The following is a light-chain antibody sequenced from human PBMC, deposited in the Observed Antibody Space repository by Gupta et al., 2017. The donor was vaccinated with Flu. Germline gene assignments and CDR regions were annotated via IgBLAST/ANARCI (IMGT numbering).Light chain of an antibody. CDR3: QQDESSPRT. Sequence: PPTLSASVEDRVTNSRMVSQNINSWLAWYQQKPGKSPKFLIYKASSLETGVPARFSGSGSGTKLTLTISSLQPEDFAIYYCQQDESSPRTFGPGTKVEIK. J-gene: IGKJ3*01. CDR1: QNINSW. CDR2: KAS. V-gene: IGKV1-5*03.